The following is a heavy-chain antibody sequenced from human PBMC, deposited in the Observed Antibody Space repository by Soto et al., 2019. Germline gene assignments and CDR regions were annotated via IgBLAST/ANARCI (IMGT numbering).Heavy chain of an antibody. D-gene: IGHD6-6*01. CDR3: ARVLLSSLASPYYFDY. J-gene: IGHJ4*02. CDR1: GDSVSSNSAA. V-gene: IGHV6-1*01. Sequence: SQTLSLTCALSGDSVSSNSAAWNWIRQSPSRGLEWLGRTYYRSKWYNDYAVSVKSRITINPDTSKNQFSLQLNSVTPEDTAVYYCARVLLSSLASPYYFDYWGQGTLVTVSS. CDR2: TYYRSKWYN.